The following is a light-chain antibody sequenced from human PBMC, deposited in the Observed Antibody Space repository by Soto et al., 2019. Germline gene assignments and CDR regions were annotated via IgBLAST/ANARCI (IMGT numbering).Light chain of an antibody. V-gene: IGKV1-5*03. CDR3: QQYNSYSRT. CDR1: QSISSW. Sequence: DLQMTQSPSTLSASVGDRVIITCRASQSISSWLAWYQQKPGKAPKLLIYKASSIQSGVPSRFSGSGSGTEFTLTISRLQPDDFATYYCQQYNSYSRTFGQGTKVEIK. J-gene: IGKJ1*01. CDR2: KAS.